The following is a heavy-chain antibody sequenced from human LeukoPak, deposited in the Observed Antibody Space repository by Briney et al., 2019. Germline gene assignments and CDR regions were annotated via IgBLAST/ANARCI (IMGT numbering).Heavy chain of an antibody. J-gene: IGHJ4*02. CDR1: GYTFTGYY. D-gene: IGHD6-13*01. CDR2: INPNSGGT. V-gene: IGHV1-2*02. CDR3: ARTTKIAAAGTPLGS. Sequence: ASVKVSCKASGYTFTGYYMHWVRQAPGQGLEWMGWINPNSGGTNYAQKFQGRVTMTRDTSISTAYMELGRLRSDDTAVYYCARTTKIAAAGTPLGSWGQGTLVTVSS.